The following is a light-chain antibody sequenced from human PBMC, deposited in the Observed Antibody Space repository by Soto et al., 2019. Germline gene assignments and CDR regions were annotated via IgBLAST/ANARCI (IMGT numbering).Light chain of an antibody. CDR1: QSVRNNY. CDR2: RAS. Sequence: EIVLTQSPGTLSLSPGERATLSCRASQSVRNNYLVWYQQKPGQAPKLLLYRASRRATGIPDRVGGSGSETDFPLTMSSLEPEDFAMYDGDQHCDSPCTLGQGTRVEI. V-gene: IGKV3-20*01. CDR3: DQHCDSPCT. J-gene: IGKJ1*01.